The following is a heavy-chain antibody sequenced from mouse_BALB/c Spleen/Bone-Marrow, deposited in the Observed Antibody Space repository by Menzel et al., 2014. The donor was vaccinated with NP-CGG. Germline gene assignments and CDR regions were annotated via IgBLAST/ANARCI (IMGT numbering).Heavy chain of an antibody. CDR3: ATYDGYCFDY. CDR1: GDSITSGY. V-gene: IGHV3-8*02. D-gene: IGHD2-3*01. Sequence: EVQLQQSGPSLVKPSQTLPLPCSVTGDSITSGYWNWIRKFPGNKLEYMGCISYSGNTYYNPSLKSRISITRDTSKNQYYLQLNSVTTEDTATYYCATYDGYCFDYWGQGTTLTVSS. J-gene: IGHJ2*01. CDR2: ISYSGNT.